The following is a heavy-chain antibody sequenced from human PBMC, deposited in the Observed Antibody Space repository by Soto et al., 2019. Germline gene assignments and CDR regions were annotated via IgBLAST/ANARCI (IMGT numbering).Heavy chain of an antibody. CDR2: IAYDGSNQ. CDR1: GFAFSSYA. V-gene: IGHV3-30*04. CDR3: TRDQPEMAFDH. Sequence: GGSLRLSCAGSGFAFSSYAMHWVRQAPGKGLEWVADIAYDGSNQYYADSVKGRFTISRDNSKNTLYLQLNGLRVEDTAVYYCTRDQPEMAFDHWGQGTLVTVSS. J-gene: IGHJ4*02.